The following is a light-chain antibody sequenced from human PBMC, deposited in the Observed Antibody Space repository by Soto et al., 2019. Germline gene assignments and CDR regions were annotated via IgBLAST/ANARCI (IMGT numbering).Light chain of an antibody. Sequence: QSVLTQPASVSGSSGQSITISCTGTSSDIGIHNYVSWYQQHPGKTPKLLIYEVSNRPSGVSNRFSGSKSGNTASLTISGLQADDEADYYCNSYAGDIIRFVFGTGTKVTVL. CDR2: EVS. V-gene: IGLV2-14*01. CDR1: SSDIGIHNY. CDR3: NSYAGDIIRFV. J-gene: IGLJ1*01.